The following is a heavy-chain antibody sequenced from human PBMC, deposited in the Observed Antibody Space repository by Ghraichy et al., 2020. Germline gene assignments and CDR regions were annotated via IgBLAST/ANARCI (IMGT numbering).Heavy chain of an antibody. J-gene: IGHJ4*02. CDR3: ARSTSSTLDD. CDR2: ISNSGGTA. Sequence: GESLNISCAASGFSFKTYAMSWVRQPPGKGLEWVSRISNSGGTAWYTDSVKGRFTISRDNSNDTVFLEMSSLRDEDTAVYYCARSTSSTLDDWGQGTLVTVSS. V-gene: IGHV3-23*01. D-gene: IGHD2-2*01. CDR1: GFSFKTYA.